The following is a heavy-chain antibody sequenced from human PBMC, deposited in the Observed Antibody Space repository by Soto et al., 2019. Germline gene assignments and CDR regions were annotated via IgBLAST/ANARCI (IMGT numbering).Heavy chain of an antibody. Sequence: EGSLRLSCAASRFTFKNYALHWVRQAPGKGLEWVAVISFDGDKRYYADSVKGRFTISRDNFKNTLYLQMNNLRVEDAALYFCAREDDYGYRYINYGLDVWGQGTTVTVSS. CDR3: AREDDYGYRYINYGLDV. CDR1: RFTFKNYA. V-gene: IGHV3-30-3*01. D-gene: IGHD4-17*01. CDR2: ISFDGDKR. J-gene: IGHJ6*02.